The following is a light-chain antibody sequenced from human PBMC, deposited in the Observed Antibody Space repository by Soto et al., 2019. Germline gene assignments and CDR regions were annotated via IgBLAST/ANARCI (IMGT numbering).Light chain of an antibody. J-gene: IGKJ5*01. V-gene: IGKV3-11*01. Sequence: EFVLTQSTATLSLSPGDIAARSCSASQSVHNYLAWYQQKPGQAPRLLIYGASNRAADIPARFSGSGSGTDFTLTINSLEPEDFAVYYCQQRSNWPPITFGQGTRLEIK. CDR1: QSVHNY. CDR3: QQRSNWPPIT. CDR2: GAS.